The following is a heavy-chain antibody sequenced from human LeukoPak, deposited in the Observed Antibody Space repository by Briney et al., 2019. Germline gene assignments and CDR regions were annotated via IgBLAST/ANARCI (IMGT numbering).Heavy chain of an antibody. V-gene: IGHV4-39*01. CDR1: GGSISSSSYY. CDR2: IYYSGST. J-gene: IGHJ4*02. D-gene: IGHD1-14*01. Sequence: SETLSLTCTVSGGSISSSSYYWGWIRQPPGKGLEWIGSIYYSGSTYYNPSLKSRATISVDTSKNQFSLKLSSVTAADTAVYYCARRTGRLGPFFHFDYWGQGTLVTVSS. CDR3: ARRTGRLGPFFHFDY.